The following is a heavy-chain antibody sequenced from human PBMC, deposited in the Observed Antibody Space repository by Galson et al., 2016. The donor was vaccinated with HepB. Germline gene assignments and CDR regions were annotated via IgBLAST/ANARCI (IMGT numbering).Heavy chain of an antibody. CDR3: ARDADMVKVPAAIRADY. V-gene: IGHV3-21*01. CDR2: ISSSSSYI. D-gene: IGHD2-2*02. Sequence: SLRLSCAASGFTFSSHAMNWVRQAPGKGLEWVSYISSSSSYIYYADAVKGRFIISRENSKNTLYLQMNSLRAEDTAVYYCARDADMVKVPAAIRADYWGQGTLVTVSS. CDR1: GFTFSSHA. J-gene: IGHJ4*02.